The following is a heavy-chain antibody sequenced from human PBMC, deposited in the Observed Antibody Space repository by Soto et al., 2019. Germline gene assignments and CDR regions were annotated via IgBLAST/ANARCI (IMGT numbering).Heavy chain of an antibody. Sequence: SETLSLTCTVSGDSIISSDFYWGWVRQPPGKGLEWIGSIFYLGSSYYNPSLKSRVTMSVDTSKNQFSLRLRSVTAADTALYFCARHSLALRKNNLFDPWGQGIMVTV. J-gene: IGHJ5*02. CDR3: ARHSLALRKNNLFDP. V-gene: IGHV4-39*01. CDR2: IFYLGSS. D-gene: IGHD3-3*02. CDR1: GDSIISSDFY.